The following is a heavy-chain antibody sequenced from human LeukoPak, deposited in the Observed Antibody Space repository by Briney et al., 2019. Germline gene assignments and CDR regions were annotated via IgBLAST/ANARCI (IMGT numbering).Heavy chain of an antibody. CDR3: ARDLAWGAAALVRDDY. Sequence: GGSLRLSRTASGFTFGDNALSWFRQAPGKGLEWVGFIRSKAYGGTTDYAASVKGRFTISRDDSKNTAYLQLDSLKTEDTAVYYCARDLAWGAAALVRDDYWGQGTLVTVSS. CDR2: IRSKAYGGTT. J-gene: IGHJ4*02. CDR1: GFTFGDNA. D-gene: IGHD2-2*01. V-gene: IGHV3-49*03.